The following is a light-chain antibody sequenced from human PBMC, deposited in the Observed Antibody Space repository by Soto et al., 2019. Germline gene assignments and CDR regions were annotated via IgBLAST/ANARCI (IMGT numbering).Light chain of an antibody. J-gene: IGKJ3*01. V-gene: IGKV1-27*01. Sequence: DIPMTQSPSSLSVSVGDRVTITCRASQGIRDYLAWYQQKPGKVPKLLIYAASTLRSGVPSRFSGSGSGTDFTLTISSLQPEDVATYYCQKYNSAPLTFGPGTKVDIK. CDR1: QGIRDY. CDR2: AAS. CDR3: QKYNSAPLT.